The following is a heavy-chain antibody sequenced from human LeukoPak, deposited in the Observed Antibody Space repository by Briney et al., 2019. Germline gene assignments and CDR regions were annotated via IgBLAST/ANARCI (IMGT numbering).Heavy chain of an antibody. D-gene: IGHD1-14*01. V-gene: IGHV4-34*01. CDR3: AGLGTSGYFDY. J-gene: IGHJ4*02. CDR2: INHSGST. CDR1: GGSFSGYY. Sequence: SETLSLTCAVYGGSFSGYYWSWIRQPPGKGLEWIGEINHSGSTNYNPSLKSRVTISVDTSKNQFSLKLSSVTAADTAVYYCAGLGTSGYFDYWGQGTLVTVSS.